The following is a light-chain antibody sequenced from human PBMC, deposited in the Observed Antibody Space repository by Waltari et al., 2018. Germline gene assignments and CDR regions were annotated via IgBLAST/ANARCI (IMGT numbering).Light chain of an antibody. Sequence: QSVLPQPPSVSAAPGQKVTITCFCRSSNIGTNYVSWYQQPPGTAPNLLIYDNNKGPSGIPDRFSGAKSGTSATLDITGLQTGDEADYYCGTWDNNLSAVVFGGGTKLTVL. CDR3: GTWDNNLSAVV. CDR1: SSNIGTNY. J-gene: IGLJ2*01. CDR2: DNN. V-gene: IGLV1-51*01.